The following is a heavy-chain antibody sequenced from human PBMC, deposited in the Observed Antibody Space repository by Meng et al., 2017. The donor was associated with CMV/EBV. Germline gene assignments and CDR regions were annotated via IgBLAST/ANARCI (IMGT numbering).Heavy chain of an antibody. V-gene: IGHV1-46*01. J-gene: IGHJ6*02. Sequence: ASVKVSCKASGYTFTSYYMHWVRQAPGQGLEWMGIINPSGSSTSYAQKFQGRVTMTRDTSTSTVYMELSSLRSEDTAVYYCARTAVPPYYYDSSGYSMDVWGQGTTVTVSS. CDR2: INPSGSST. CDR3: ARTAVPPYYYDSSGYSMDV. CDR1: GYTFTSYY. D-gene: IGHD3-22*01.